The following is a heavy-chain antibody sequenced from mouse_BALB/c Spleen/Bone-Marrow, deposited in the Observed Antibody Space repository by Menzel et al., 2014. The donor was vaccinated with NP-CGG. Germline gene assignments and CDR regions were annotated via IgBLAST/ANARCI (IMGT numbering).Heavy chain of an antibody. CDR3: VRSGSSSGYFDY. Sequence: EVKLVESGGGLVQPGGSRKLSCAASGFTFSSFGMHWVRQAPEKGLEWVAYISSGSSTIHYADTVMGRFTISRDNPKNTLFLQMTSLRSEDTAMYHCVRSGSSSGYFDYWGQGTTLTVSS. CDR1: GFTFSSFG. J-gene: IGHJ2*01. V-gene: IGHV5-17*02. CDR2: ISSGSSTI. D-gene: IGHD1-1*01.